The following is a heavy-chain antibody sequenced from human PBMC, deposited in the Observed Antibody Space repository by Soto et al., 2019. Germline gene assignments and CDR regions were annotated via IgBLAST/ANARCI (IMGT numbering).Heavy chain of an antibody. Sequence: ASVKVSCKASGYTFTNYYIHWVRQAPGQGLEWMGIINPSGSSTRYAQKFQNRVTMTRDTSSSTVYMELSSLRFEDTAMYFCARDVGDSGSHWFDAWGQGSLVIVSS. CDR2: INPSGSST. CDR3: ARDVGDSGSHWFDA. CDR1: GYTFTNYY. D-gene: IGHD1-26*01. J-gene: IGHJ5*02. V-gene: IGHV1-46*01.